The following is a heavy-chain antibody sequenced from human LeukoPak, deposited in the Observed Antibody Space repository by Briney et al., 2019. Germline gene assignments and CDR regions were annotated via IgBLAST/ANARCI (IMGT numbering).Heavy chain of an antibody. J-gene: IGHJ4*02. CDR2: IYYSGST. CDR3: ARGGIAAAVDY. D-gene: IGHD6-13*01. Sequence: SETLSLTCTGSGGSISSYYWSWIRQPPGKGLEWIGYIYYSGSTNYNPSLKSRVTISVDTSKNQFSLKLSSVTAADTAVYYCARGGIAAAVDYWGQGTLVTVSS. CDR1: GGSISSYY. V-gene: IGHV4-59*01.